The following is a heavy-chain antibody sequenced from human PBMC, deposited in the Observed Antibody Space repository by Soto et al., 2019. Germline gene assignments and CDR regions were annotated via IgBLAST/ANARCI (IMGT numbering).Heavy chain of an antibody. Sequence: WASVKVSCKASGGTFSSYAISWVRQAPGQGLEWMGGIIPIFGTANYAQKFQGRVTITADESTSTAYMELSSLRSEDTAVYYCARGGYSSSWSPTPFDYWGQGTLVTVSS. D-gene: IGHD6-13*01. CDR2: IIPIFGTA. CDR3: ARGGYSSSWSPTPFDY. J-gene: IGHJ4*02. CDR1: GGTFSSYA. V-gene: IGHV1-69*13.